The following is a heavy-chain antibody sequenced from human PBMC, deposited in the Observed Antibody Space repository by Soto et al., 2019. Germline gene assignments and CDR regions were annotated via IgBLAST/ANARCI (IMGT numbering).Heavy chain of an antibody. D-gene: IGHD5-12*01. CDR1: GFSLSTSGMC. CDR2: IDWDDEK. CDR3: ARIQRGYSGYDFRMDF. V-gene: IGHV2-70*11. Sequence: GSGPTLVNPTQTLTLTCTFSGFSLSTSGMCVSWIRQPPGKALEWLARIDWDDEKHYSTSLKTRLTISKDTSKNQVVLTMTNMDPADTATYYCARIQRGYSGYDFRMDFWGQGTTVTVSS. J-gene: IGHJ6*02.